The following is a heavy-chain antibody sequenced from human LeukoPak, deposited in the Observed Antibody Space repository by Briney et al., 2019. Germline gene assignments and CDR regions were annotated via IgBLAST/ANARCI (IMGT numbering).Heavy chain of an antibody. CDR1: GFTFSSYA. J-gene: IGHJ4*02. Sequence: GGSLRLSCAASGFTFSSYAMSWVRQGPGKGLEWVSAISVNGNTYHADSVKGRFTISRDSYKNTLYLQMNSLRAEDAAVYYCAKAPVTTCSGAYCYPFDYWGQGTLVTVSS. D-gene: IGHD2-15*01. V-gene: IGHV3-23*01. CDR3: AKAPVTTCSGAYCYPFDY. CDR2: ISVNGNT.